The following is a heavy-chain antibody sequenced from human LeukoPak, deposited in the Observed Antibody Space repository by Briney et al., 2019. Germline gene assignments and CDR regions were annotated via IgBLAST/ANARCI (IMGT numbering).Heavy chain of an antibody. CDR2: IKEEGREE. D-gene: IGHD3-22*01. CDR3: ARSRSGYYEDC. J-gene: IGHJ4*02. V-gene: IGHV3-7*01. CDR1: GFTFSNYW. Sequence: GGSLRLSCAASGFTFSNYWMSWVRQAPGQGLEWVSNIKEEGREEHYVDSVKGRCTISRDNAKNSLSLQVNSLSAEDTAVYYCARSRSGYYEDCWGQGTLVTVSS.